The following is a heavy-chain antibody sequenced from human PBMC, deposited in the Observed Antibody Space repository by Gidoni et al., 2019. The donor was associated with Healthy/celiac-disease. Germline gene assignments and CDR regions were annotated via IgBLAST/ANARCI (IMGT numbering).Heavy chain of an antibody. V-gene: IGHV3-49*02. Sequence: EVQLVESGGGLVQPGRSLRLSCTASGFTFGYYAMSWVRQAPGKGLEWVGFIRSKAYGGTTEYDASVKGRFTISRDDSKSIAYLQMNSLKTEDTAVYYCTRVDPAARYYFDYWGQGTLVTVSS. CDR2: IRSKAYGGTT. CDR1: GFTFGYYA. D-gene: IGHD6-25*01. CDR3: TRVDPAARYYFDY. J-gene: IGHJ4*02.